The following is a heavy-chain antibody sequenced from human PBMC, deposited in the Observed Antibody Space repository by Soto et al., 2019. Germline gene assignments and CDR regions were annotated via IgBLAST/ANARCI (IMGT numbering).Heavy chain of an antibody. D-gene: IGHD1-26*01. CDR1: GFTFSSYG. V-gene: IGHV3-30*18. J-gene: IGHJ4*02. CDR2: ISYDGSNK. Sequence: QVQLVESGGGVVQPGRSLRLSCAASGFTFSSYGMHWVRQAPGKGLEWVAVISYDGSNKYYADSVKGRFTISRDNSKNTLYLQMNSLRAEDTAVYYCAKGGGELLSPISDYWGQGTLVTVSS. CDR3: AKGGGELLSPISDY.